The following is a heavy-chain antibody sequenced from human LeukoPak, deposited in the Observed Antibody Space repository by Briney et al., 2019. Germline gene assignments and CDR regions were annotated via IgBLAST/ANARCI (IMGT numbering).Heavy chain of an antibody. Sequence: PGGSLRLSCAASGFTFSSYSMNWVRQAPGKGLEWVSSISSSSSYIYYADSVKGRFTISRDNAKNSLYLQMNSLRAEDTAVYYCARDLWELLEGYYLDYWGQGTLVTVSS. CDR3: ARDLWELLEGYYLDY. D-gene: IGHD1-26*01. V-gene: IGHV3-21*01. CDR1: GFTFSSYS. J-gene: IGHJ4*02. CDR2: ISSSSSYI.